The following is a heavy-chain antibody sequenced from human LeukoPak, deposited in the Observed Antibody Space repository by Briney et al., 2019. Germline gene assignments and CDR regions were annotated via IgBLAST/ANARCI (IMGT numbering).Heavy chain of an antibody. CDR3: AKDRTMAIYYYYHGMDV. V-gene: IGHV3-43*02. J-gene: IGHJ6*02. CDR1: GFAFDDYA. D-gene: IGHD3-10*01. CDR2: IGGDGGST. Sequence: GGSLRLSCAASGFAFDDYAMHWVRQPPGKGLEWVSLIGGDGGSTYYADSVKGRFTISRDNSKNSLYLQMNSPRTEDTALYYCAKDRTMAIYYYYHGMDVWGQGTTVTVSS.